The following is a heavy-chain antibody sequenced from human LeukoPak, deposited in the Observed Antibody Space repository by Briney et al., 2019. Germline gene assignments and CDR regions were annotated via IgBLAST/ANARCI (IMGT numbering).Heavy chain of an antibody. Sequence: GGPLRLSCAASGFSFSSYGMHWVRQAPGKGLEWVAVIWYDGSNKYYADSVKGRFTISRENSKNTLYLQMNSLRAEDTAVYYCARMLGYYYGSGSYYNAYYFDYWGQGTLVTVSS. CDR1: GFSFSSYG. D-gene: IGHD3-10*01. J-gene: IGHJ4*02. V-gene: IGHV3-33*01. CDR3: ARMLGYYYGSGSYYNAYYFDY. CDR2: IWYDGSNK.